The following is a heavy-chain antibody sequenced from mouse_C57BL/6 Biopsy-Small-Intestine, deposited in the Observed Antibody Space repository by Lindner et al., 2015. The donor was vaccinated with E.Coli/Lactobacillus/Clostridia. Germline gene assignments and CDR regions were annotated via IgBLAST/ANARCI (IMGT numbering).Heavy chain of an antibody. J-gene: IGHJ2*01. CDR1: GYTFSSYH. V-gene: IGHV1-4*01. Sequence: SVKVSCKASGYTFSSYHITWVRQAPGQGPEWMGWINPYNDETNYAQKLQGRVTMTTDTSTNTAYLELRGLRSDDTAIYYCARDQKWLRYFDYWGQGTLITVSS. CDR2: INPYNDET. CDR3: ARDQKWLRYFDY. D-gene: IGHD1-1*01.